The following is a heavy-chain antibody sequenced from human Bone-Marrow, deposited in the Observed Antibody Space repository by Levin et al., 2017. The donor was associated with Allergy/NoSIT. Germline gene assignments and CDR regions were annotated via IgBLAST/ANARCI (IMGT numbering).Heavy chain of an antibody. D-gene: IGHD7-27*01. CDR1: GLSFPDYG. CDR2: ITSDGSHK. J-gene: IGHJ4*02. Sequence: SCTASGLSFPDYGVHWVRQAPDKGLEWVAIITSDGSHKYYADSVRGRFTISRDNSRNTLYLEMNSLRVEDTAVYFCAALGSFDYWGLGTLVTVSS. CDR3: AALGSFDY. V-gene: IGHV3-30*05.